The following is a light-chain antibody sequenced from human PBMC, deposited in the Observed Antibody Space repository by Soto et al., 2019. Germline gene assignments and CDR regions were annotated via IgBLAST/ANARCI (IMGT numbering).Light chain of an antibody. CDR3: QQRTSWPL. J-gene: IGKJ4*01. CDR2: HAS. Sequence: EIVLTQSPATLSLSPGDRATLSCRASQRLSNYLAWYQQKPGQAPRLLIYHASNRATGIPARFSGSGSGTDFTLSISSLEPEDFAIYYCQQRTSWPLFGGGTKVELK. CDR1: QRLSNY. V-gene: IGKV3-11*01.